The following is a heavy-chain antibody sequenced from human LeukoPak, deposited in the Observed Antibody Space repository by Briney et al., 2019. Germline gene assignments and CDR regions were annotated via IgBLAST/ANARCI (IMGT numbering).Heavy chain of an antibody. CDR3: ARVGVEFLDAFDI. D-gene: IGHD3-3*01. CDR1: GGSISSYY. J-gene: IGHJ3*02. CDR2: IYYSGST. V-gene: IGHV4-59*01. Sequence: SETLSLTCTVSGGSISSYYWSWIRQPPGKGLEWIGYIYYSGSTNYNPSLKSRVTISVDTSKNQFSLKLSSVTAADTAVYYRARVGVEFLDAFDIWGQGTMVTVSS.